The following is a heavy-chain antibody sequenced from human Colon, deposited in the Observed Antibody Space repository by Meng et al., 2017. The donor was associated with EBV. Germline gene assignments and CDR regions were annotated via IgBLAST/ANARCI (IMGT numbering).Heavy chain of an antibody. CDR3: ARYVFDSSSLYSNWFDP. V-gene: IGHV4-31*03. J-gene: IGHJ5*02. Sequence: QVQLQESGPGLVKPSQTLSLTCTVXXGSISSGTYYWGWIRQLPGKGLEWIAYIHYSGSTYYSPSLKSRVTISVDTSKNQLSLKLSSMTAADTAVYYCARYVFDSSSLYSNWFDPWGQGTRVTVSS. CDR2: IHYSGST. CDR1: XGSISSGTYY. D-gene: IGHD3-22*01.